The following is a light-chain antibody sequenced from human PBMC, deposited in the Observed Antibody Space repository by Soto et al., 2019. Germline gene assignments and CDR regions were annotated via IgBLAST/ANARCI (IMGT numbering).Light chain of an antibody. J-gene: IGKJ3*01. Sequence: EIVMTQSPATLSVSPGERATLSCRASQRVSSNLAWYQQKPGQAPRLLIYGASTRATGIPARFSGSGSGTEFTLTISSLQSEDFAVYYCQQYNNWPPPTFGPGTKVDIK. V-gene: IGKV3D-15*01. CDR2: GAS. CDR1: QRVSSN. CDR3: QQYNNWPPPT.